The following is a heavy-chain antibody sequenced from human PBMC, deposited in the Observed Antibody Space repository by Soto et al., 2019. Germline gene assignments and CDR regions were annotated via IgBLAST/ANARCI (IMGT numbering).Heavy chain of an antibody. CDR3: AAPGGTPGSYYGSGYYYGMDV. Sequence: GASVKVSCKASGYTFTSYDINWVRQATGQGLEWMGWMIPNSGNTGYAQKFQGRLTMTRNTSISTAYMELSSLRSEDTAVYYCAAPGGTPGSYYGSGYYYGMDVWGQGTTVTVSS. V-gene: IGHV1-8*01. CDR2: MIPNSGNT. CDR1: GYTFTSYD. J-gene: IGHJ6*02. D-gene: IGHD3-10*01.